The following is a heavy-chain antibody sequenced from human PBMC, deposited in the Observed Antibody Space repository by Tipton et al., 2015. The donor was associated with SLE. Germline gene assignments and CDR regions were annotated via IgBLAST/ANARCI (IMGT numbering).Heavy chain of an antibody. CDR1: GYRFSSFA. D-gene: IGHD2-15*01. V-gene: IGHV1-18*01. CDR3: AMDGGYGMNV. Sequence: QLVQSGDEVKKPGASVKVSCKASGYRFSSFAITWVRQAPGQGLEWVGWISTDNGHTIYAQKIQGRATLTTDTTTNTAYMEVRSLTSDDTAVYYCAMDGGYGMNVWGQGTTVTVSS. J-gene: IGHJ6*02. CDR2: ISTDNGHT.